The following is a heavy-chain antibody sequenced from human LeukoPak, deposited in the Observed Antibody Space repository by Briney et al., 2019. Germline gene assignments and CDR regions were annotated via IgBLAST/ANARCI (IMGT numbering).Heavy chain of an antibody. Sequence: SGGSLRLSCAASGFTFSSYGMHWVRQAPGKGLEWVAFIRYDGSNKYYADSVKGRFTISRDNSKNTLYLQMNSPRAEDTAVYYCAKGLVAAEGDYYFDYWGQGTLVTVSS. V-gene: IGHV3-30*02. CDR1: GFTFSSYG. CDR2: IRYDGSNK. J-gene: IGHJ4*02. CDR3: AKGLVAAEGDYYFDY. D-gene: IGHD2-15*01.